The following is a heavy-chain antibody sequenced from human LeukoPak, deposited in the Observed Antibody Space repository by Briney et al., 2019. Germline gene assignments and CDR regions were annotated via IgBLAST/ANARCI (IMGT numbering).Heavy chain of an antibody. D-gene: IGHD3-9*01. CDR1: GFTFSSYG. V-gene: IGHV3-30*03. Sequence: GGSLRLSCAASGFTFSSYGMHWVRQAPGKGLEWVAVISYDGSNKYYADSVKGRFTISRDNAKNSLYLQMNSLRAEDTAVYYCARVHYDILTGYPNFDYWGQGTLVTVSS. CDR2: ISYDGSNK. CDR3: ARVHYDILTGYPNFDY. J-gene: IGHJ4*02.